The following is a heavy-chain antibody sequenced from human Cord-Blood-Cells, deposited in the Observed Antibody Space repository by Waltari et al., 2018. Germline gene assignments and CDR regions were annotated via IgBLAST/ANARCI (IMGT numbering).Heavy chain of an antibody. CDR2: IYSGGST. CDR3: ARGFLEWLFAFDI. CDR1: GFTVSINY. Sequence: EVQLVESGGGLIQPGGSLRLSCAASGFTVSINYMSWVRQAPGKGLEWVSVIYSGGSTYYADSVKGRFTISRDNSKNTLYLQMNSLRAEDTAVYYCARGFLEWLFAFDIWGQGTMVTVSS. D-gene: IGHD3-3*01. V-gene: IGHV3-53*01. J-gene: IGHJ3*02.